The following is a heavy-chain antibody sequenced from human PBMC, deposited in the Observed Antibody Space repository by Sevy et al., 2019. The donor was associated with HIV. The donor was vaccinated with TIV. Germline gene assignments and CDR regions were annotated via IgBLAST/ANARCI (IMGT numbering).Heavy chain of an antibody. D-gene: IGHD2-21*01. Sequence: GGSLRLSCASSGFTFSSYAMSWVRQTPGKGLEWVSGISGSGSNTYYADSVKGRFTISRDNSKNTLFLQMNSLRAADTAVYYCAKHIVVVNDRKYYYYMDVWGKGTTVTVSS. CDR1: GFTFSSYA. CDR3: AKHIVVVNDRKYYYYMDV. V-gene: IGHV3-23*01. J-gene: IGHJ6*03. CDR2: ISGSGSNT.